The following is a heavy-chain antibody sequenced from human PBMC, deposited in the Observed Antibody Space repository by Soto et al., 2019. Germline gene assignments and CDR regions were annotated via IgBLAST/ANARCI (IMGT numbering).Heavy chain of an antibody. CDR2: IIPILGIA. V-gene: IGHV1-69*02. D-gene: IGHD2-2*01. J-gene: IGHJ4*02. CDR3: ARGSVVPAATTFDY. CDR1: GGTFSSYT. Sequence: QVQLVQSGAEVKKPGSSVKVSCKASGGTFSSYTISWVRQAPGQGLEWMGRIIPILGIANYAQKFQGRVTXXGXKXXSTAYLELSSLRSEDTAVYYCARGSVVPAATTFDYWGQGTLVTVSS.